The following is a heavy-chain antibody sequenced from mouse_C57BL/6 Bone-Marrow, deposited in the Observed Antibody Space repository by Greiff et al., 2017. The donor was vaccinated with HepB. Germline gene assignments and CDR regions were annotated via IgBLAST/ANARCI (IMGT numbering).Heavy chain of an antibody. CDR1: GFTFSDYG. D-gene: IGHD2-3*01. J-gene: IGHJ3*01. Sequence: EVQVVESGGGLVQPGGSLKLSCAASGFTFSDYGMAWVRQAPRKGPEWVAFISNLAYSTYYADTVTGRFTISRDNAKNTLYLEMSCLRSEDTAMYYCARRDDGFFAYWGQGTLVTVSA. CDR2: ISNLAYST. CDR3: ARRDDGFFAY. V-gene: IGHV5-15*01.